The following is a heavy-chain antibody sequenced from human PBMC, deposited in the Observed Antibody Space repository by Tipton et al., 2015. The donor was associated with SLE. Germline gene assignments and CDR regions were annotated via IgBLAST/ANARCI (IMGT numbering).Heavy chain of an antibody. D-gene: IGHD1-1*01. CDR1: GGAISSGGFY. Sequence: LRLSCTVSGGAISSGGFYWSWIRQPAGKGLEWVGRIYTSGKTVYNPSLKSRVPISMDLSNNQFSVNLSSVTASDTAVYYCAKTLAGATPGRYQSYWYFDLWGRGLRVIVSS. J-gene: IGHJ2*01. V-gene: IGHV4-61*02. CDR2: IYTSGKT. CDR3: AKTLAGATPGRYQSYWYFDL.